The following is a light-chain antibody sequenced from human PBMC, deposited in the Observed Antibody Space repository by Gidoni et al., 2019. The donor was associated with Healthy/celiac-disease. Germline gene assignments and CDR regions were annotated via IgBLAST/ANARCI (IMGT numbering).Light chain of an antibody. CDR3: QQSYSTYWT. Sequence: DIQMTQSPSSLSASVGDRVTITCRASQSISSYLNWYQQKPGKAPNLLIYAASSLQSGGPSRFSGSGSGTDFTLTISSLQPEDFATYYCQQSYSTYWTFGQGTKVEIK. J-gene: IGKJ1*01. CDR1: QSISSY. V-gene: IGKV1-39*01. CDR2: AAS.